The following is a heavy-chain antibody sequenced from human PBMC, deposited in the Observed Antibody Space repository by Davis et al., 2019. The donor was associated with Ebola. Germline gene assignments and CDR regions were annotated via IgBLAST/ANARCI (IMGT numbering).Heavy chain of an antibody. D-gene: IGHD2-8*02. CDR1: GYSFTSYW. V-gene: IGHV5-10-1*01. CDR2: IDPSDSYT. CDR3: AGSGYYYYGMDV. Sequence: KVSCKGSGYSFTSYWISWVRQMPGKGLEWMGRIDPSDSYTNYSPSFQGHVTISADKSISTAYLQWSSLNASDTAMYYCAGSGYYYYGMDVWGQGTTVTVSS. J-gene: IGHJ6*02.